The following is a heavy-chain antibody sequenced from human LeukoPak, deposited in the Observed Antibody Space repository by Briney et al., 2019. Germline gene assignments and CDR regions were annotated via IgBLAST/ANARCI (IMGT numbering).Heavy chain of an antibody. V-gene: IGHV3-30*01. CDR1: GFTFSSYA. J-gene: IGHJ5*02. Sequence: GGSLRLSCAASGFTFSSYAMSWVRQAPGKGLEWVAVISYDGSNKYYADSVKGRFTISRDNSKNTLYLQMNSLRAEDTAVYYCARGKGEQQLTTWFDPWGQGTLVTVSS. CDR2: ISYDGSNK. D-gene: IGHD6-13*01. CDR3: ARGKGEQQLTTWFDP.